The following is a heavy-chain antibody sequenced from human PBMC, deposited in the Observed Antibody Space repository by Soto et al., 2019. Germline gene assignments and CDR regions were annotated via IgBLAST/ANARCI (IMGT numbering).Heavy chain of an antibody. J-gene: IGHJ6*02. CDR2: ISSTTNYI. CDR3: ARDLGYCSGGSCYYYGMDV. CDR1: GFTFTRYS. V-gene: IGHV3-21*01. Sequence: PGGSLRLSCAASGFTFTRYSMNWVRQAPGKGLEWVSSISSTTNYIYYADSMKGRFTVSRDNSKNTLYLQMNSLRAEDTAVYYCARDLGYCSGGSCYYYGMDVWGQGTTVTVSS. D-gene: IGHD2-15*01.